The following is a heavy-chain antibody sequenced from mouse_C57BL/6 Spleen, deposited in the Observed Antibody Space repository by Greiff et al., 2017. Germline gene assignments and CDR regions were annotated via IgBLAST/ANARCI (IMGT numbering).Heavy chain of an antibody. V-gene: IGHV1-69*01. CDR2: IDPSDSYT. D-gene: IGHD1-1*01. J-gene: IGHJ3*01. Sequence: QVQLQQPGAELVMPGASVKLSCKASGYTFTSYWMHWVKQRPGQGLEWIGEIDPSDSYTNYNQKLKGKSTLTVDKSSSTAYMQLRSLTSEDSAVYYCARMGDYYGSSYSFAYWGQGTLVTVSA. CDR1: GYTFTSYW. CDR3: ARMGDYYGSSYSFAY.